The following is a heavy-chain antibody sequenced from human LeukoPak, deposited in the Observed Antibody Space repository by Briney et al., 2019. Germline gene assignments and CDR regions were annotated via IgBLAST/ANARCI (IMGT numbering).Heavy chain of an antibody. J-gene: IGHJ6*02. Sequence: HPGGSLGLSCAASGFTVSSNYMGWVRQAPGKGLEWVSVIYSGGSTYYADSVKGRFTISRDNSKNTLYLQMNSLRAEDTAVYYCARDRDGVGMDVWGQGTTVTVSS. D-gene: IGHD5-24*01. CDR2: IYSGGST. V-gene: IGHV3-53*01. CDR1: GFTVSSNY. CDR3: ARDRDGVGMDV.